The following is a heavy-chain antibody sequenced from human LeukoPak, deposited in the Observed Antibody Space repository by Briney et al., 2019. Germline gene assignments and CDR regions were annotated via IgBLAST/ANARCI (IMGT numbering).Heavy chain of an antibody. CDR1: GFTFNTYW. V-gene: IGHV3-7*01. CDR2: IKEDGTEK. CDR3: ARSWAGRSYGPTFDY. Sequence: GGSLRLSCAASGFTFNTYWMSWVRQAPGKGLEWVANIKEDGTEKYYVDSVKGRFTISRDNAERSMHLQMNSLRAEDTAVYYCARSWAGRSYGPTFDYWGQGTLVTVSS. J-gene: IGHJ4*02. D-gene: IGHD5-18*01.